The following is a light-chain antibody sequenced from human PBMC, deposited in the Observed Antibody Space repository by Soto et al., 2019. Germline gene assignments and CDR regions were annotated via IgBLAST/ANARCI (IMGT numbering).Light chain of an antibody. Sequence: DIQMTQSPSSLSASVGDRVTITCRASLPITTYLNWFQQKPGKAPKLLIYGASTLQTGVPSRFNGGGSGTDFTLTISSLQPDDFATYYCQHYNSYSEAFGQGTKVELK. V-gene: IGKV1-39*01. J-gene: IGKJ1*01. CDR1: LPITTY. CDR3: QHYNSYSEA. CDR2: GAS.